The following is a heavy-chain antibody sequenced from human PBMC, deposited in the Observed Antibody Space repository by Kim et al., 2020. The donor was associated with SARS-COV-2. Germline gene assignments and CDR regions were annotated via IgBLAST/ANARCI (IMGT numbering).Heavy chain of an antibody. CDR2: ISSSGSTI. V-gene: IGHV3-11*01. CDR1: GFTFSDYY. J-gene: IGHJ5*02. Sequence: GGSLRLSCAASGFTFSDYYMSWIRQAPGKGLEWVSYISSSGSTIYYADSVKGRFTISRDNAKNSLYLQMKSLRAEDTAVYYCARDACSSTSCQGVFDPWGQGTLVTVSS. CDR3: ARDACSSTSCQGVFDP. D-gene: IGHD2-2*01.